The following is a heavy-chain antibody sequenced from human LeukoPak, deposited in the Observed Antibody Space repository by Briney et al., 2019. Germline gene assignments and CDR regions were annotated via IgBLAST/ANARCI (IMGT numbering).Heavy chain of an antibody. CDR2: INHSGST. Sequence: SETLSLTCAVYGGSFSGYYWSWIRQPPGKGLEWIGEINHSGSTNCNPSLKSRVTISVDTSKNQFSLKLSSVTAADTAVYYCARFCSDPPNDYPPYNWFDPWGQGTLVTVSS. J-gene: IGHJ5*02. V-gene: IGHV4-34*01. CDR1: GGSFSGYY. CDR3: ARFCSDPPNDYPPYNWFDP. D-gene: IGHD1-1*01.